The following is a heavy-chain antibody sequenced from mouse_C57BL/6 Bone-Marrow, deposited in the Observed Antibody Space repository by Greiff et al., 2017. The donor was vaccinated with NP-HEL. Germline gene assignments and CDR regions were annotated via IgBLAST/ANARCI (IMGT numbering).Heavy chain of an antibody. CDR2: FHPYNDDT. Sequence: VQLVESGAELVKPGASVKMSCKASGYTFTTYPIEWMKQNHGKSLEWIGNFHPYNDDTKYNEKFKGKATLTVEKSSSTVYLELSRLTSDDSAVYYCARGYYYSSSQGYWYFDVWGTGTTVTVSS. CDR1: GYTFTTYP. J-gene: IGHJ1*03. CDR3: ARGYYYSSSQGYWYFDV. V-gene: IGHV1-47*01. D-gene: IGHD1-1*01.